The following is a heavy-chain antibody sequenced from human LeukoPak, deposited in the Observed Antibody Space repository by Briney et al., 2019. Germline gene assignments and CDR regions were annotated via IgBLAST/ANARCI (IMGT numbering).Heavy chain of an antibody. D-gene: IGHD5-12*01. CDR1: GFTFSSYE. CDR2: ISSSASTI. J-gene: IGHJ4*02. CDR3: ARVYPAGYSNDF. V-gene: IGHV3-48*03. Sequence: PGGSLRLSCAASGFTFSSYEMNWVRQAPGKGLEWISYISSSASTIYYADSVKGRFTISRDNAKNSLYLQMNSLRAEDTAVYYCARVYPAGYSNDFWGQGTLVTVSS.